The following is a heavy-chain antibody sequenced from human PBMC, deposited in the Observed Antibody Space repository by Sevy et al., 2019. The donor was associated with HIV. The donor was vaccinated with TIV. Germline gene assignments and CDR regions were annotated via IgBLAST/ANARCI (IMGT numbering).Heavy chain of an antibody. J-gene: IGHJ4*02. V-gene: IGHV3-74*01. D-gene: IGHD1-26*01. CDR2: INTGGKII. CDR3: ARGSRGTFGS. CDR1: GFTFTSDY. Sequence: GGSLRLSCAASGFTFTSDYMHWVRQPPGKGLVWVSHINTGGKIIRYAESVKGRFTTSRDNARNTRYLQMNSLRAEDTAVYYCARGSRGTFGSWGQGTLVTVSS.